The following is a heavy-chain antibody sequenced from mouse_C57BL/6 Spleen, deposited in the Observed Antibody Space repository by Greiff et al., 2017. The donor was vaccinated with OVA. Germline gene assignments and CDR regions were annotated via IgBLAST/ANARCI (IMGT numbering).Heavy chain of an antibody. Sequence: VQLQQSGAELVRPGASVTLSCKASGYTFTDYEMHWVKQTPVHGLGWIGAIDPETGGTAYNQKFKGKAILTADKSSTPAYMELRSLTSEDSAVYYCTRGVDYAMDYWGQGTSVTVSS. CDR3: TRGVDYAMDY. CDR2: IDPETGGT. D-gene: IGHD1-1*01. J-gene: IGHJ4*01. V-gene: IGHV1-15*01. CDR1: GYTFTDYE.